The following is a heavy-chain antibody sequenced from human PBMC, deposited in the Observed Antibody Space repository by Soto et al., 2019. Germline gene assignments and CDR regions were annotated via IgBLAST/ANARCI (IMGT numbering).Heavy chain of an antibody. Sequence: PGASLKISCKGSGYSLTSYWISWVRQMPGKGLEWMGRIDPSDSYTNYSPSFQGHVTISADKSISTAYLQWSSLKASDTAMYSCARLNTDVVALWETSSHYFDYWGQGTLVTVSS. CDR3: ARLNTDVVALWETSSHYFDY. CDR1: GYSLTSYW. D-gene: IGHD5-18*01. J-gene: IGHJ4*02. V-gene: IGHV5-10-1*01. CDR2: IDPSDSYT.